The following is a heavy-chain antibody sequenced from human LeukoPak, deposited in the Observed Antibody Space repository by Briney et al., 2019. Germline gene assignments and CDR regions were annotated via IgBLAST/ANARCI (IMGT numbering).Heavy chain of an antibody. D-gene: IGHD3-22*01. CDR2: ITSSSNYI. CDR3: ARYYYDSNGYNIYYFDY. V-gene: IGHV3-21*01. J-gene: IGHJ4*02. CDR1: GFTFSTYA. Sequence: GGSLRLSCAASGFTFSTYAMNWVRQAPGKGLEGVSSITSSSNYIYYADSVKGRFSIYRDKAKNSLYLQMNSLRAEDTAVYYCARYYYDSNGYNIYYFDYWGQGTLVTVSS.